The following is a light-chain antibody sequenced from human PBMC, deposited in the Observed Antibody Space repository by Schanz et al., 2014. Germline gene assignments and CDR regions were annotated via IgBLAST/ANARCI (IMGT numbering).Light chain of an antibody. CDR2: GAS. V-gene: IGKV3-20*01. CDR3: QHYDSPPLT. CDR1: QSVSSSY. J-gene: IGKJ4*01. Sequence: EIVLTQSPGTLSLSPGERATLSCRASQSVSSSYLAWYQQKPGQAPRLLIYGASSRATGIPDRFSGSGSGTDFTLTISRVEPEDFAVYYCQHYDSPPLTFGGGTKVEIK.